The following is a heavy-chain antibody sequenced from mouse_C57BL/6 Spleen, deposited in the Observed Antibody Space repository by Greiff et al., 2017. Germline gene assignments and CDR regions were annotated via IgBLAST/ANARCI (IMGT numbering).Heavy chain of an antibody. CDR2: IDPCDSGT. CDR1: GYTFTSYW. Sequence: QVQLQQPGAELVRPGSSVKLSCKASGYTFTSYWMHWVKQRPIQGLEWIGNIDPCDSGTHYNQKFKDKATLTVDKSSSTAYMQLSSLTSEDSAVDYCAVSGDVIAMDYWGQGTSVTVSS. J-gene: IGHJ4*01. CDR3: AVSGDVIAMDY. D-gene: IGHD2-2*01. V-gene: IGHV1-52*01.